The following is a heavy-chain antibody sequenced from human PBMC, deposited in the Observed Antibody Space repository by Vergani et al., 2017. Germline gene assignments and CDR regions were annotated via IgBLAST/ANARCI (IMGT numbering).Heavy chain of an antibody. D-gene: IGHD5-24*01. CDR1: GYTFTSYD. CDR2: MNPNSGNT. CDR3: ARERRDGYNYYFDY. Sequence: QVQLVQSGAEVKKPGASVKVSCKASGYTFTSYDINWVRQATGQGLEWMGWMNPNSGNTGYAQKVQGRVTMTRNTSISTAYMELSSLRSEDTAVYYCARERRDGYNYYFDYWGQGTLVTVSS. V-gene: IGHV1-8*01. J-gene: IGHJ4*02.